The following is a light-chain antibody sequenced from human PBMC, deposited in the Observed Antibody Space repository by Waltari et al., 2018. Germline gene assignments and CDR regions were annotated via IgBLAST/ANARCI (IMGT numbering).Light chain of an antibody. CDR2: EDS. Sequence: SYVLTQPPSVSVSPGQTARIPCSGAALANTYAYWYQQKSGQAPVLVMFEDSKRPSDIPERFSGSSSGTVATLTVSGAQAEDEGDYYCYSTDTSGTSRVFGGGTKLTVL. CDR3: YSTDTSGTSRV. J-gene: IGLJ2*01. CDR1: ALANTY. V-gene: IGLV3-10*01.